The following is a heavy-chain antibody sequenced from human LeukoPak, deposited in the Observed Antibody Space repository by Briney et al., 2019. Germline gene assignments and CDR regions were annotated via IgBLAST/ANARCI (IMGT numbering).Heavy chain of an antibody. CDR1: GGSLSVYY. V-gene: IGHV4-34*01. CDR3: ARVLDGYYYDSSGYYYGWFDP. Sequence: PSETLSLTCAVYGGSLSVYYWSWIRQPPGKGLEWIGEIYHSGCTNYNPSLKSRVTISVDKSKNQFSLKLSSVTAADTAVYYCARVLDGYYYDSSGYYYGWFDPWGQGTLVTVSS. J-gene: IGHJ5*02. D-gene: IGHD3-22*01. CDR2: IYHSGCT.